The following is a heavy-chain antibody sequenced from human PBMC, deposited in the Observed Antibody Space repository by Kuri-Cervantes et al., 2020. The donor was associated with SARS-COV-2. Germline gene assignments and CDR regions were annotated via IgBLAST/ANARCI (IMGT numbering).Heavy chain of an antibody. CDR3: TGTGYCTNCRRFWGMDF. J-gene: IGHJ6*02. D-gene: IGHD2-8*01. Sequence: SETLSLTCTVSGGSISSYYWSWIRQPPGKGLEWIGYIHYSGSTNYNPYIKSRVTILGDTTKNQISLKLSSVTAADTAVYYCTGTGYCTNCRRFWGMDFWGQGTTVTVSS. CDR2: IHYSGST. CDR1: GGSISSYY. V-gene: IGHV4-59*12.